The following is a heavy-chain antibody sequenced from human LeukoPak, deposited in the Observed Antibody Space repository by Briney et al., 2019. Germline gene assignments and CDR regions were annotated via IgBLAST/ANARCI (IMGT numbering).Heavy chain of an antibody. D-gene: IGHD4-17*01. Sequence: ASQTLSLTCAVSGGSISSGGYSWSWIRQPPGKGLEWIGYIYHSGSTYYNPSLKSRVTISVDRSKNQFSLKLSSVTAADTAVYYCARGNRQHGDFLNRYFDYWGQGTLVTVSS. V-gene: IGHV4-30-2*01. J-gene: IGHJ4*02. CDR2: IYHSGST. CDR1: GGSISSGGYS. CDR3: ARGNRQHGDFLNRYFDY.